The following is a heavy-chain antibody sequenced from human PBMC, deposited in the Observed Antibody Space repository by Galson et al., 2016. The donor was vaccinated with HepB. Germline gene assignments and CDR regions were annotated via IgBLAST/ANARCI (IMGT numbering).Heavy chain of an antibody. CDR1: GGSMTSYY. Sequence: SETLSLTCSVSGGSMTSYYWSWIRQPPGKGLEWIGFIYHTGHTYYNPSLKSRVTISLDTSENQFSLNLTSLTAADTAVYYCARTYYDFSAGYQHTFDIWGQGTMVTVSS. J-gene: IGHJ3*02. V-gene: IGHV4-59*12. CDR2: IYHTGHT. CDR3: ARTYYDFSAGYQHTFDI. D-gene: IGHD3-3*01.